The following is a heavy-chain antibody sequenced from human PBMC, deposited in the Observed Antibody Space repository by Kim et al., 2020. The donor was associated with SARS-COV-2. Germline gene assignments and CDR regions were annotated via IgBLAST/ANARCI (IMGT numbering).Heavy chain of an antibody. CDR3: ASPNGYSYGSPYFDY. J-gene: IGHJ4*02. V-gene: IGHV4-39*01. D-gene: IGHD5-18*01. Sequence: PSIKSRGTISADTSKNQFTLKLSSVTAADTAVYYCASPNGYSYGSPYFDYWGQGTLVTVSS.